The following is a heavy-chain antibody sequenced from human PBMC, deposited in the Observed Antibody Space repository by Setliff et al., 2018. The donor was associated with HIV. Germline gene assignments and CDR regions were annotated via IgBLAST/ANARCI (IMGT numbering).Heavy chain of an antibody. V-gene: IGHV1-2*02. J-gene: IGHJ5*02. CDR2: INPNNGDT. CDR1: GYTFTGYY. D-gene: IGHD3-3*01. Sequence: GASVKVSCKTSGYTFTGYYVHWVRQAPGQGLEWMGWINPNNGDTNYAQKFQGRVTMTRDTSISTAYMELSSLKSDDTAVYYCAKPSLEWSPNRFDPWGQGTLVTVSS. CDR3: AKPSLEWSPNRFDP.